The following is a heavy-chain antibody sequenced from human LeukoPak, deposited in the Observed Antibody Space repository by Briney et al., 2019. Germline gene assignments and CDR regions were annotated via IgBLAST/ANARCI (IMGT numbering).Heavy chain of an antibody. D-gene: IGHD3-10*01. CDR3: ARGYYGSGTYYIGET. J-gene: IGHJ5*02. CDR1: GGSTSSYY. CDR2: IYYSGST. V-gene: IGHV4-59*01. Sequence: PSETLSLTCTVSGGSTSSYYWRWLRQPPGKGLEWIGYIYYSGSTSYNPSLKSRVTISVDTSKNQLSLKLSSVTAADTAVYYCARGYYGSGTYYIGETWCQGTLVTVSS.